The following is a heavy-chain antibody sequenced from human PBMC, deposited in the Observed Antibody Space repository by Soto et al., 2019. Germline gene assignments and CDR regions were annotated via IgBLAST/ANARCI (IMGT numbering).Heavy chain of an antibody. CDR1: GYTFTGYY. V-gene: IGHV1-2*02. D-gene: IGHD2-2*01. CDR3: ARWGRSTSCPPILNYYYYGMDV. CDR2: INPNSGGT. Sequence: GASVKVSCKASGYTFTGYYMHWVRQAPGQGLEWMGWINPNSGGTNYAQKFQGRVTMTRDTSISTAYMELSRLRSDDTAVYYWARWGRSTSCPPILNYYYYGMDVWGQGTTVTVSS. J-gene: IGHJ6*02.